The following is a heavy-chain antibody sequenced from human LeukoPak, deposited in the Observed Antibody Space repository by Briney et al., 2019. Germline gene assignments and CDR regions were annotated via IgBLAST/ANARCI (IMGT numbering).Heavy chain of an antibody. CDR3: ARHLKTYYDFWSGYFSEFNDAFDI. CDR1: GYSFTFYW. J-gene: IGHJ3*02. Sequence: RGESLKISCKGSGYSFTFYWIGWVRQMPGKGLEWMGIIYPGGSDTRYSPSFQGQVTISADKSISTAYLQWSSLKASDTAMYYCARHLKTYYDFWSGYFSEFNDAFDIWGQGTMVTVSS. D-gene: IGHD3-3*01. CDR2: IYPGGSDT. V-gene: IGHV5-51*01.